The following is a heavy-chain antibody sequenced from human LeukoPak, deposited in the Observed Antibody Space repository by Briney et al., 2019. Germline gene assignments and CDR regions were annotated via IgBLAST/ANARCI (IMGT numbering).Heavy chain of an antibody. J-gene: IGHJ4*02. D-gene: IGHD4/OR15-4a*01. CDR3: ARRAGAYSHPYDY. Sequence: GGSLRLSCAASGFTFSDYYMSWIRQAPGKGLEWVSYISSSGSTIYYADSVKGRLTISRDNSKNTLYLQMNSLRAEDTAVYYCARRAGAYSHPYDYWGQGTLVTVSS. CDR2: ISSSGSTI. CDR1: GFTFSDYY. V-gene: IGHV3-11*01.